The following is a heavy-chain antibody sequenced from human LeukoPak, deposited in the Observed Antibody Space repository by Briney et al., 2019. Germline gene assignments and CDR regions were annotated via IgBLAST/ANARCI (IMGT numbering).Heavy chain of an antibody. CDR3: AKGLGTGSVLARPLHY. D-gene: IGHD3-10*01. Sequence: GGSLRLSCAASGLTVSSNYMSWVRQAPGKRLEWVSVIYSGGSTYYADSVKGRFTISRDNFKNTVDLQMISVTAEDTAMYFCAKGLGTGSVLARPLHYWGQGTLVTVSS. J-gene: IGHJ4*02. CDR2: IYSGGST. V-gene: IGHV3-53*05. CDR1: GLTVSSNY.